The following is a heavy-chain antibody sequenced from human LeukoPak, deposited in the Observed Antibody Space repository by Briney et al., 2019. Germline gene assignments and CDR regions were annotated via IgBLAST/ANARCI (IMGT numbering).Heavy chain of an antibody. CDR2: INHSGGT. CDR1: GGSFSGYS. J-gene: IGHJ6*02. V-gene: IGHV4-34*01. CDR3: ARPGQLGSLYYGMDV. D-gene: IGHD3-10*01. Sequence: SETLSLTCAVYGGSFSGYSWNWIRQPPVKGLEWIGEINHSGGTNYNPSLKSRVTISVDTSKKQFSLKLSSVTAADTAVYYCARPGQLGSLYYGMDVWGQGTTVTVS.